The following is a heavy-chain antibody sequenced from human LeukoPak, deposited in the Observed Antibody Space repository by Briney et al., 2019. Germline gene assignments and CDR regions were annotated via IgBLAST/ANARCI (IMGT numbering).Heavy chain of an antibody. Sequence: PGGSLRLSCAASGFTFSNFAMHWVRQAPGRGLEWVAVISYDGSNKYYADSVKGRFTISRDNSKNTLYLQMNSLRAEDTAVYYCARGRGWGIHDAFDIWGQGTMVTVSS. D-gene: IGHD7-27*01. CDR3: ARGRGWGIHDAFDI. J-gene: IGHJ3*02. CDR2: ISYDGSNK. CDR1: GFTFSNFA. V-gene: IGHV3-30-3*01.